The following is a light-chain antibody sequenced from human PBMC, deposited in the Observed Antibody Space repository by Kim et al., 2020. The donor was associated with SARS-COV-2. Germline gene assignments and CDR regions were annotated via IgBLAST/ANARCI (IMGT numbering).Light chain of an antibody. CDR2: DVN. J-gene: IGLJ2*01. Sequence: YNYVTWYQQHPGNAPKLIIYDVNKRPSGVSNRFSGSKSGNTASLTISGLQAGDEADYYCSSYTSSSALVFGGGTQLTVL. V-gene: IGLV2-14*04. CDR1: YNY. CDR3: SSYTSSSALV.